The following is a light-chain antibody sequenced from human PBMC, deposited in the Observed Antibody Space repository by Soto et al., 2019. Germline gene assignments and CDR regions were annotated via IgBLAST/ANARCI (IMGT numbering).Light chain of an antibody. CDR1: QSISSW. Sequence: DIQMTQSPSTLSASVGDRVTITCRASQSISSWLAWYQQKPGKAPKLLIYDASSLESGVPSRFSGSGSGTEFTLTISSLQPDDFATYYCQQYKSYSYTFDQGTKLEIK. J-gene: IGKJ2*01. CDR3: QQYKSYSYT. CDR2: DAS. V-gene: IGKV1-5*01.